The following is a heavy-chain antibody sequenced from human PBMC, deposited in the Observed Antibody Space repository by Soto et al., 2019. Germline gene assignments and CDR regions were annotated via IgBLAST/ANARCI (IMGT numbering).Heavy chain of an antibody. V-gene: IGHV1-8*01. CDR1: GYTFTSYD. CDR3: ARGAARQGPHDAFDI. J-gene: IGHJ3*02. D-gene: IGHD6-6*01. Sequence: ASVKVSCKASGYTFTSYDINWVRQATGQGLEWMGWMNPNSGNTGYAQKFQGRVTMTRDTSTSTVYMELSSLRSEDTAVYYCARGAARQGPHDAFDIWGQGTMVTVSS. CDR2: MNPNSGNT.